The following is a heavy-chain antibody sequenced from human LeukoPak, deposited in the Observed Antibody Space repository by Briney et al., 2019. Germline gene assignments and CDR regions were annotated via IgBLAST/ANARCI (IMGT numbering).Heavy chain of an antibody. J-gene: IGHJ4*02. CDR3: VRDYSNFVQGD. CDR2: IYYSGST. CDR1: GGSISSSSYY. V-gene: IGHV4-39*02. Sequence: SETLSLTCTVSGGSISSSSYYWGWIRQPPGKGLEWIGSIYYSGSTYYNPSLKSRVTISVDASKNQFSLKLSSVTAADTAVYYCVRDYSNFVQGDWGQGTLVTASS. D-gene: IGHD4-11*01.